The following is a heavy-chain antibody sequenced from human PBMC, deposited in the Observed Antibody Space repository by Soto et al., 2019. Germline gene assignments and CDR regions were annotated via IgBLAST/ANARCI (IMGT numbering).Heavy chain of an antibody. Sequence: SETLSLTWDFSVEPMTVGYYWGWIRQSPGKGLEWIGSIYYGGTTYYNPSLRSRLAISIDTSKNQFSLRLSSVTAADTALYYCARGWYSFDFWGQGTLVTVSS. D-gene: IGHD2-15*01. CDR1: VEPMTVGYY. V-gene: IGHV4-38-2*01. CDR2: IYYGGTT. CDR3: ARGWYSFDF. J-gene: IGHJ4*02.